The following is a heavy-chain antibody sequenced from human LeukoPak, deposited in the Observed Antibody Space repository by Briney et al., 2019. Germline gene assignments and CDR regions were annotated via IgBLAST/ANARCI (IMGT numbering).Heavy chain of an antibody. CDR1: GGSISSYY. Sequence: SETLSLTCTVSGGSISSYYWSWIRQPPGKGLEWIGSIYYSGSTYYNPSLKSRVTISVDTSKNQFSLKPSSVTAADTAVYYCARLARGPYIAANLGRDFGYWGQGTLVTVSS. J-gene: IGHJ4*02. D-gene: IGHD6-13*01. CDR3: ARLARGPYIAANLGRDFGY. V-gene: IGHV4-39*01. CDR2: IYYSGST.